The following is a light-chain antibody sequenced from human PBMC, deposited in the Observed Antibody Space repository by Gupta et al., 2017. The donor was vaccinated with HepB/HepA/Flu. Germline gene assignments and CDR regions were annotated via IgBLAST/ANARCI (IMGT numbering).Light chain of an antibody. CDR2: DAS. J-gene: IGKJ4*01. CDR1: HDIRNY. V-gene: IGKV3-11*01. CDR3: QQRSNRPLT. Sequence: VLTQSPATLSLSPGETSALSCRASHDIRNYLAWYQQKRGQPPRLLIYDASERSTGLPGRFSGSWSATDITLTISMLAPEDFAVYYIQQRSNRPLTFGGGTKVEIK.